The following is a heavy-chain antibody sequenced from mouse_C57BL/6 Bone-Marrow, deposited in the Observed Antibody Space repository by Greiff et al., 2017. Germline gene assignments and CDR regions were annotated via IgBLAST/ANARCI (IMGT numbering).Heavy chain of an antibody. CDR2: ISSGSSTI. D-gene: IGHD2-1*01. CDR3: ARPLYYSYWYFDV. CDR1: GFTFSDYG. Sequence: EVKLQESGGGLVKPGGSLKLSCAASGFTFSDYGMHWVRQAPEKGLEWVAYISSGSSTIYYADTVKGRFTISRDNAKNTLFLQMTSLRSEDTAMYYCARPLYYSYWYFDVWGTGTTVTVSS. V-gene: IGHV5-17*01. J-gene: IGHJ1*03.